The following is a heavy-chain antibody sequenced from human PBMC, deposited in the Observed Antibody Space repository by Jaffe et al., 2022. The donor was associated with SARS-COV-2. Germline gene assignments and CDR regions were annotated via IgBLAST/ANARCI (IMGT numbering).Heavy chain of an antibody. Sequence: QVQLQQWGAGLLKPSETLSLTCAVYGGSFSGYYWSWIRQPPGKGLEWIGEINHSGSTNYNPSLKSRVTISVDTSKNQFSLKLSSVTAADTAVYYCARAARGVVPNWFDPWGQGTLVTVSS. D-gene: IGHD3-10*01. J-gene: IGHJ5*02. CDR2: INHSGST. V-gene: IGHV4-34*01. CDR3: ARAARGVVPNWFDP. CDR1: GGSFSGYY.